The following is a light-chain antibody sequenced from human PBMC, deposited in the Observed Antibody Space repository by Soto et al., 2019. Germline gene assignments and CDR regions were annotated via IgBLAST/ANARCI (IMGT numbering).Light chain of an antibody. CDR1: QSVSSN. CDR2: GAS. J-gene: IGKJ3*01. CDR3: QQYNNWPFT. V-gene: IGKV3D-15*01. Sequence: EIVMTQSPATLSVSPGERATLSCRASQSVSSNLAWYQQKPGQVPRLLIYGASTRATGIPARFSGSGSGTEFTLTISSLQSEDFALYYCQQYNNWPFTCGPGTKVDIK.